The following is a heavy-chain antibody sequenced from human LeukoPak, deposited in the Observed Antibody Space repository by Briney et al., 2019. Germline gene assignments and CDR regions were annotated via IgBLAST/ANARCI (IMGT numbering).Heavy chain of an antibody. V-gene: IGHV5-51*01. J-gene: IGHJ4*02. CDR3: ARRDYYDSSGPHLDY. CDR1: GYSFTRYW. CDR2: IYPGDSDT. Sequence: GEALKISWKGSGYSFTRYWVRWVRQVPGKGLEGVGVIYPGDSDTRYSPSFQGQVTISADKSISTAYLQWSSLKASDTAMYYCARRDYYDSSGPHLDYWGQGTLVTVSS. D-gene: IGHD3-22*01.